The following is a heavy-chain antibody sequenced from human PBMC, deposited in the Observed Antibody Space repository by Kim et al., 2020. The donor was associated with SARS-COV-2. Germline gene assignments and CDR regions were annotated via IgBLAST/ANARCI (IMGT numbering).Heavy chain of an antibody. CDR3: VRDFTDHLTFDY. V-gene: IGHV1-46*01. Sequence: ASVKVSCKASGYTFTNSQMHWVRQAPGQGPEWMGVISPSGGNTRNAQKFQGRVTISRDTSTSTAYMELSSLRFEDMAVYYCVRDFTDHLTFDYLGQETLV. CDR1: GYTFTNSQ. CDR2: ISPSGGNT. D-gene: IGHD3-9*01. J-gene: IGHJ4*02.